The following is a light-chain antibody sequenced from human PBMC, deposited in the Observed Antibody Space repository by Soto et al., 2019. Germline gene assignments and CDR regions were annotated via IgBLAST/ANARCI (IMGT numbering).Light chain of an antibody. V-gene: IGLV2-14*01. CDR2: DVS. CDR3: GSYTSTTTPVV. J-gene: IGLJ2*01. Sequence: QSALTQPASVSGSPGQSITISCSGTRGDVGGYNYVSWYQQEPGKAPKLMIYDVSNRPSGVSNRFSGSKSGNTASLTISGLQTEDEADYYCGSYTSTTTPVVFGGGTKVTVL. CDR1: RGDVGGYNY.